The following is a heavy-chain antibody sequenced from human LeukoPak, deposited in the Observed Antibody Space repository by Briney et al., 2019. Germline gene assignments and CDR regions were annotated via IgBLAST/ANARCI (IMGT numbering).Heavy chain of an antibody. CDR3: ARTPNYYYDSSGYGRLRDFDY. CDR1: GYTFTSYG. J-gene: IGHJ4*02. CDR2: ISAYNGNT. Sequence: ASVTVSCTASGYTFTSYGISWVRQAPGQGLEWMGWISAYNGNTNYAQKLQGRVTMTTDTSTSTAYMELRGLRSDDTAVYYCARTPNYYYDSSGYGRLRDFDYWGQGTLVTVSS. D-gene: IGHD3-22*01. V-gene: IGHV1-18*01.